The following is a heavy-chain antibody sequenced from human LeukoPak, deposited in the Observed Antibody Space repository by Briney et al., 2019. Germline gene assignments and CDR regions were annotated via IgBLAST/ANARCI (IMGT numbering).Heavy chain of an antibody. CDR3: AGHSFDTVDAFDV. J-gene: IGHJ3*01. Sequence: GESLKISCKASGLSFTNYWIGWVRQMPGKGLEWMGIIYPGDSDTRYSPSFQGQVTISADKSSSTAYLQWRSLKASATAMYYCAGHSFDTVDAFDVWGQGTIVIVSA. CDR1: GLSFTNYW. V-gene: IGHV5-51*01. CDR2: IYPGDSDT. D-gene: IGHD2-2*02.